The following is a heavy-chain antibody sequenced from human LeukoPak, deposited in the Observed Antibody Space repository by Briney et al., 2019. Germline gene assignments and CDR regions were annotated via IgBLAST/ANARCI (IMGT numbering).Heavy chain of an antibody. CDR1: GFTFSDYY. D-gene: IGHD6-13*01. CDR2: ISYSVTSM. V-gene: IGHV3-11*04. J-gene: IGHJ4*02. Sequence: PGGSLRLSCAASGFTFSDYYMSWIRQAPGKGLEWVSYISYSVTSMYYADSVKGRFTISRDNAKNSLYLQMNSLRAEDTAVYYCARGGRWYLPTYYFDYWGQGTLVTVSS. CDR3: ARGGRWYLPTYYFDY.